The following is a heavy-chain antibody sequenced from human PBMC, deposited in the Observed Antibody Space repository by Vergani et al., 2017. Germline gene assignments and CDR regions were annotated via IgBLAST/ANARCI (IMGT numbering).Heavy chain of an antibody. V-gene: IGHV3-74*01. Sequence: EVQLVESGGGLIHPGGSLSLSCEGSGFSFSGYWMHWVRQSPEKGLVWVSRIKSDGSITNYADSVKGRFTISRDNAKNTLYLEMNSLRGDDTAIYYCVRARXSGPCFMSNWFDSWGQGTLVTVSS. D-gene: IGHD2-15*01. CDR3: VRARXSGPCFMSNWFDS. CDR2: IKSDGSIT. CDR1: GFSFSGYW. J-gene: IGHJ5*01.